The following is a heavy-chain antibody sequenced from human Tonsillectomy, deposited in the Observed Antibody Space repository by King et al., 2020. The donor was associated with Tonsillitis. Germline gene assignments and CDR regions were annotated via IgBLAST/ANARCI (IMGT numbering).Heavy chain of an antibody. D-gene: IGHD3-22*01. CDR2: ISYDGSNK. V-gene: IGHV3-30-3*01. CDR3: ARTYYYDSSGSDET. Sequence: GQLVQSGGGVVQPGRSLRLSCAASGFTFSSYAMHWVRQAPGKGLEWVAVISYDGSNKYYADSVKGRFTISRDNSKNTLYLQMNSLRAEDTAVYYCARTYYYDSSGSDETWGQGTLVTVSS. CDR1: GFTFSSYA. J-gene: IGHJ5*02.